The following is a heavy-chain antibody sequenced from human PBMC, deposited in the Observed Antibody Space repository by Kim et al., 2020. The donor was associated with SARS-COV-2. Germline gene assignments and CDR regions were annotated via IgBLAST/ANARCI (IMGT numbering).Heavy chain of an antibody. CDR3: ATDRSCSGGYCYHSGLDY. D-gene: IGHD2-15*01. CDR1: GFTFSNYN. V-gene: IGHV3-21*01. J-gene: IGHJ4*02. CDR2: ISSSSDYI. Sequence: GSLRLSCAASGFTFSNYNMNWVRQAPGKGLEWVSSISSSSDYIYYADSVKGRFTISRDNAKNSLYLQMNSLRAEDTALYYCATDRSCSGGYCYHSGLDYWGQGTVVTVSS.